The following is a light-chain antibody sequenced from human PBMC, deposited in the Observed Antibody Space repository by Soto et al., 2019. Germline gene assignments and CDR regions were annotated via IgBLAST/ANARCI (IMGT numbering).Light chain of an antibody. J-gene: IGKJ1*01. Sequence: DIQMTQSPSTLSASVGDRVTITCRASQSISSWLAWYQQKPGKAPNLLISKASTLERWVPSRFSGSGSGTEFSLTISGLHPDDFAPYFCQQYNSYPWTFGQGTKLEIK. CDR2: KAS. V-gene: IGKV1-5*03. CDR3: QQYNSYPWT. CDR1: QSISSW.